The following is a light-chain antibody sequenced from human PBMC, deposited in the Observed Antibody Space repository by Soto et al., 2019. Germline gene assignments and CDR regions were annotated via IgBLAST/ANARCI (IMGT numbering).Light chain of an antibody. CDR1: RGVRSD. Sequence: AIRMTQSPSSLSASVGDTVTISCRASRGVRSDVAWYQQRPGSVPKVLIYGAFNLYTGVPSRFSGSGYGSDFSLTISSLQPEDSATYYCVQDFNYPLTVGGGTKVEI. CDR3: VQDFNYPLT. CDR2: GAF. V-gene: IGKV1-6*01. J-gene: IGKJ4*01.